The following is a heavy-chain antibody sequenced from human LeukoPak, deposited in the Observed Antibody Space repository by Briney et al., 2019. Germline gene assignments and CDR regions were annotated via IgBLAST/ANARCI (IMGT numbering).Heavy chain of an antibody. CDR1: GFTFSDYE. D-gene: IGHD2-2*01. V-gene: IGHV3-48*03. CDR2: ISTSGSII. Sequence: PGGSLRLSCAASGFTFSDYEMNWVRQAPGKGLEWILHISTSGSIIHYADSVKGRFTIFRDNAKNSLYLQMNSLRAEDTAVYYCARDRCSSISCFALDYWGQGTLVTVSS. J-gene: IGHJ4*02. CDR3: ARDRCSSISCFALDY.